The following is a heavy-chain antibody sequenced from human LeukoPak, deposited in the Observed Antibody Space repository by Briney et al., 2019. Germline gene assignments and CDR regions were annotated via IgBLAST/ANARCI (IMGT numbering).Heavy chain of an antibody. D-gene: IGHD3-10*01. CDR1: GFTFSSYA. CDR2: ISYDGSNK. Sequence: GGSLRLSCAASGFTFSSYAMHWVRQAPGKGLEWVAVISYDGSNKYYADSVKGRFTISRDNSKNTLYLQMNSLRAEDTAVYYCAKMVSATFGELEDWGQGTLVTVSS. V-gene: IGHV3-30*04. CDR3: AKMVSATFGELED. J-gene: IGHJ4*02.